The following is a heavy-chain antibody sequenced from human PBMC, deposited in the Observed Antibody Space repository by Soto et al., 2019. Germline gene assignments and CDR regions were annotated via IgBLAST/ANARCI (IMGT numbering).Heavy chain of an antibody. J-gene: IGHJ5*02. V-gene: IGHV1-2*02. D-gene: IGHD6-19*01. CDR2: INPDSGGT. CDR3: AREPRGAGAASNWFGP. Sequence: ASVKVSCKASGCIFTGYYLHWVRQAPGQGLEWMGWINPDSGGTYYAQKFQGRVTMTRDTSIITAYMELSTLRSDDTAVYYCAREPRGAGAASNWFGPWGQGTLVTVSS. CDR1: GCIFTGYY.